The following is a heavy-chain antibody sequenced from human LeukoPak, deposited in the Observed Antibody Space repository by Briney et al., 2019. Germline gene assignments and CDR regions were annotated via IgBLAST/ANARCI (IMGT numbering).Heavy chain of an antibody. CDR2: ISAYNGNT. V-gene: IGHV1-18*01. CDR3: ARDVTTVSKNWFDP. J-gene: IGHJ5*02. D-gene: IGHD4-11*01. Sequence: GASVKVSCKASGDTFINYGISWVRQAPGQGLEWMGWISAYNGNTNYAQKLQGRVTMTTDTSTSTAYMELRSLRSDDTAVYYCARDVTTVSKNWFDPWGQGTLVTVSS. CDR1: GDTFINYG.